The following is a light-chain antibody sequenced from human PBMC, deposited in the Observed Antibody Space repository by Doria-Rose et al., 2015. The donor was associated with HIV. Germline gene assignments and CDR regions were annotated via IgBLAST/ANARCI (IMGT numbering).Light chain of an antibody. CDR3: QQYYDTPS. J-gene: IGKJ3*01. Sequence: TQSPESLGMSLGERATLNCKSNQSLLYTSKNYLAWYQQKPGQPPKLLVYWVSTRQSVVPARFSGSGSGTDFTLTISSLEAEDAAVYYCQQYYDTPSFGPGTTVDIK. V-gene: IGKV4-1*01. CDR1: QSLLYTSKNY. CDR2: WVS.